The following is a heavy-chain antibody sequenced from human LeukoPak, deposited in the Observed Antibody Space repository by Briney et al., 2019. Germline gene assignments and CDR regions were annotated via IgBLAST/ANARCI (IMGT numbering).Heavy chain of an antibody. D-gene: IGHD2-21*02. CDR2: FGGSGGTI. J-gene: IGHJ4*02. V-gene: IGHV3-23*01. CDR3: AKSDCGGDCHLLDY. CDR1: GFSFSTYA. Sequence: PGGSLRLSCAASGFSFSTYAMSWVRQAPGKGLEWVLHFGGSGGTIYYADSVKGRFTISRDNSKNTLYLQTNSLRAEDTAVYYCAKSDCGGDCHLLDYWGQGTLVTVSS.